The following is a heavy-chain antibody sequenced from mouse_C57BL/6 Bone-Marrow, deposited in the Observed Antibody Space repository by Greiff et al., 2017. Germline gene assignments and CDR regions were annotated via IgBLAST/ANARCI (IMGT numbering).Heavy chain of an antibody. V-gene: IGHV1-76*01. J-gene: IGHJ2*01. D-gene: IGHD1-1*01. CDR2: IYPGSGNT. CDR3: ARSGFIYYYGSSLDY. CDR1: GYTFTDYY. Sequence: QVQLKESGAELVRPGASVKLSCKASGYTFTDYYINWVKQRPGQGLEWIARIYPGSGNTYYNEKFKGKATLTAEKSSSTAYMQLNSLTSEDSAVYFCARSGFIYYYGSSLDYWGQGTTLTVSS.